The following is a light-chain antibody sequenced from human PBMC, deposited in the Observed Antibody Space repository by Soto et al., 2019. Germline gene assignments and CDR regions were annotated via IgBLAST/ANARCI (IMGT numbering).Light chain of an antibody. CDR1: SSDVGGYDY. V-gene: IGLV2-14*01. CDR2: EVN. CDR3: SSYTSISSWV. J-gene: IGLJ3*02. Sequence: QSALTQPASVSGSPGQSITISCTGSSSDVGGYDYVSWYQQHPGKAPKLMIYEVNNRPSGVSNRFSGSKSGNTASLTLSGLQAEDDADYYCSSYTSISSWVFGGGTKLTVL.